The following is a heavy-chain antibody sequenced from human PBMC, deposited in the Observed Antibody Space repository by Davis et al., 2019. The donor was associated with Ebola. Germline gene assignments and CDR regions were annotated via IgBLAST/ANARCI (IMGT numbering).Heavy chain of an antibody. CDR2: ISSSGSTI. Sequence: GESLKISCAASGFTFSDYYMSWIRQAPGKGLEWVSYISSSGSTIYYADSVKGRFTISRDNAKNSLYLQMNSLRAEDTAVYYCARSHYDCWSGYQYFFDYWGQGTLVTVSS. CDR3: ARSHYDCWSGYQYFFDY. J-gene: IGHJ4*02. V-gene: IGHV3-11*04. CDR1: GFTFSDYY. D-gene: IGHD3-3*01.